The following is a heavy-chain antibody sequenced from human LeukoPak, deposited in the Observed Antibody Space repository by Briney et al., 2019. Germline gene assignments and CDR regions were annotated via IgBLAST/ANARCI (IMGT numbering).Heavy chain of an antibody. D-gene: IGHD3-22*01. J-gene: IGHJ4*02. CDR1: GYSFTSHW. Sequence: GESLKISCKGSGYSFTSHWIGWVRQMPGKGLEWMGIIYPGDSDTRYSPSFQGQVTISAGKSITTAYLQWSSLKASDTAMYYCARQEGYYDSSGTLDYWGQGTLVTVSS. CDR3: ARQEGYYDSSGTLDY. CDR2: IYPGDSDT. V-gene: IGHV5-51*01.